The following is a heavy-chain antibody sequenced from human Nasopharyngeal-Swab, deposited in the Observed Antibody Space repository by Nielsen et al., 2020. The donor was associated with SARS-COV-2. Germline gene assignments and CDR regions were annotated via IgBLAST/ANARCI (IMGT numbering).Heavy chain of an antibody. V-gene: IGHV4-4*02. CDR2: IYHSGST. CDR1: GGSITSSNW. D-gene: IGHD3-3*01. J-gene: IGHJ3*02. CDR3: ARISPLYYDLHHERDAFDI. Sequence: SETLSLTCAVSGGSITSSNWWSWVRQPPGKGLEWIGEIYHSGSTNYNPSLKSRVIISVDKSKNQFSLKLRSVTAADTAVYYCARISPLYYDLHHERDAFDIWGQGTMVTVSS.